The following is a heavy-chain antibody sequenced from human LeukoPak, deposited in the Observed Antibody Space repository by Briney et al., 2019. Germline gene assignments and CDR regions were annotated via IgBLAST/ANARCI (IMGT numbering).Heavy chain of an antibody. D-gene: IGHD3-3*01. J-gene: IGHJ4*02. CDR2: IYYSGST. V-gene: IGHV4-39*07. CDR1: GGSISSSSYY. CDR3: ASVELLRYFDY. Sequence: SETLSLTCAVSGGSISSSSYYWGWIRQPPGKGLEWIGSIYYSGSTYYNPSLKSRVTISVDTSKNQFSLKLSSVTAADTAVYYCASVELLRYFDYWGQGTLVTVSS.